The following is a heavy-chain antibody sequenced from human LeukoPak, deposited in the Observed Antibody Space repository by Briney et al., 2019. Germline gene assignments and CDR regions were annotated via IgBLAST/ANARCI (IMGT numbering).Heavy chain of an antibody. V-gene: IGHV3-23*01. CDR2: ISADSAAT. J-gene: IGHJ4*02. CDR3: ARKSASGNYPLDY. CDR1: GFTFTNYW. Sequence: GGSLRLSCAASGFTFTNYWMSWVRQAPGKGLEWVSVISADSAATFYADSVKGRFTISRDNGRNTVFLQMSSLRAEDTALYYCARKSASGNYPLDYWGQGTLVTVSS. D-gene: IGHD3-10*01.